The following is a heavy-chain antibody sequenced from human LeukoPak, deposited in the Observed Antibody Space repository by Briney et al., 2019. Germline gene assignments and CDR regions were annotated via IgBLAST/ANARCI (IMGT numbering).Heavy chain of an antibody. V-gene: IGHV3-74*01. Sequence: GGSLRLSCAASGFTFSSYWMFWVPQTPGKGLLWVSRINGDGSSTGDADSVKGRFTIYRDNTRNTLYLQMNNLRAEDTAVYYCTRALNYDSWSGIYNCFDFWGQGTPVTVSS. CDR2: INGDGSST. J-gene: IGHJ5*01. D-gene: IGHD3-3*01. CDR1: GFTFSSYW. CDR3: TRALNYDSWSGIYNCFDF.